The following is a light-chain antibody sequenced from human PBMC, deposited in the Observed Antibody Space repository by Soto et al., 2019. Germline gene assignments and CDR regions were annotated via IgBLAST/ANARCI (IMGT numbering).Light chain of an antibody. J-gene: IGKJ4*01. Sequence: EIVLTQSPGTLSLSPGERATLSCRASQSVSSSYLAWYQQKPGQAPRLLIYGASSRATGIPDRFSGSGSGTDFTLTISRQEPEDFAVYYCQQYGSSPFTFGGGTKVEIK. CDR1: QSVSSSY. V-gene: IGKV3-20*01. CDR3: QQYGSSPFT. CDR2: GAS.